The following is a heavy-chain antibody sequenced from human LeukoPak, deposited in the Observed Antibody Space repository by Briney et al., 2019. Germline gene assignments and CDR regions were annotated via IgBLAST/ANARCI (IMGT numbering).Heavy chain of an antibody. CDR3: ARERRDIVVVPISPSTYYYGMDV. J-gene: IGHJ6*02. CDR1: GGSISSGSYY. CDR2: IYTSGST. Sequence: PSETLSLTCTVSGGSISSGSYYWSWIRQPAGKGLEWIGRIYTSGSTNYNPSLKSRVTISVDTSKNQFSLKLSSVTAADTAVYYCARERRDIVVVPISPSTYYYGMDVWGQGTTVTVSS. D-gene: IGHD2-2*01. V-gene: IGHV4-61*02.